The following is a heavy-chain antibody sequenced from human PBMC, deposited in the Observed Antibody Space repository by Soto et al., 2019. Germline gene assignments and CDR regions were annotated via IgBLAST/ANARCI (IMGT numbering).Heavy chain of an antibody. CDR2: IIPILGTT. CDR3: AREHAYSGYDQAFDH. J-gene: IGHJ4*02. Sequence: QVPLVQSGAEVRKPGSSVKVSCKASGGTFSRYTITWVRQAPGQGLEWMGKIIPILGTTNYAQKFQGRVTITADKSTSTAYMELSRLRSADTAVYYCAREHAYSGYDQAFDHWGQGTLVTVSS. D-gene: IGHD5-12*01. CDR1: GGTFSRYT. V-gene: IGHV1-69*08.